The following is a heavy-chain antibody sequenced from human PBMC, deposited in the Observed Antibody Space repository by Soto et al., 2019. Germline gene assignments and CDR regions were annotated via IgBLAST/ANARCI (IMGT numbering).Heavy chain of an antibody. D-gene: IGHD6-25*01. CDR2: ISYDGSNK. Sequence: QVQLVESGGGVVQPGRSLRLSCAASGFTFSSYTMYWVRQAPGKGLEWVAVISYDGSNKYYADSVKGRFTISRDNSKKMLYLQMNSLRGEDTAVYYCAGEIAAVPPYYGMDVWGQGTTVTVSS. CDR1: GFTFSSYT. J-gene: IGHJ6*02. CDR3: AGEIAAVPPYYGMDV. V-gene: IGHV3-30-3*01.